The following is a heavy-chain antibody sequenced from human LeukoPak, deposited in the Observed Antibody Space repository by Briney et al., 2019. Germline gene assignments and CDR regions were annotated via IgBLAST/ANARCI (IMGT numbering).Heavy chain of an antibody. CDR1: GGSFSGYY. J-gene: IGHJ4*02. CDR3: ARLNYDILTDYYPDY. V-gene: IGHV4-34*01. Sequence: PSETLSLTCAVYGGSFSGYYWSWIRQPPGKGLEWIGEINHSGSTNCNPSLKSRVTISVDTSKNQFSLKLSSVTAADTAVYYCARLNYDILTDYYPDYWGQGTLVTVSS. CDR2: INHSGST. D-gene: IGHD3-9*01.